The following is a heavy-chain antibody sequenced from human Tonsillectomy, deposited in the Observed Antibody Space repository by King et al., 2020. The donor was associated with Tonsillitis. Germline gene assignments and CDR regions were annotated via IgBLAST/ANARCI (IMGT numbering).Heavy chain of an antibody. CDR2: IKSKSDGGTT. D-gene: IGHD3-16*02. CDR3: TTEIFYDYVWGSYPFDY. J-gene: IGHJ4*02. CDR1: GFSFSKAW. V-gene: IGHV3-15*07. Sequence: VQLVESGGGLVKPGGSLRLSCAASGFSFSKAWMNWVRQAPGKGLEWVGRIKSKSDGGTTDYAAPVKGRFTISGDDSKNTLYLQMNSLKTEDTAVYYCTTEIFYDYVWGSYPFDYWGQGTLVTVSS.